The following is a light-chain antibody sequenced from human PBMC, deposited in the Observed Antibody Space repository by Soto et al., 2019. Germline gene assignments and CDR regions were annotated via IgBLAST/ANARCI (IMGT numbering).Light chain of an antibody. V-gene: IGKV3-11*01. CDR1: QGVSSY. CDR3: QQRYNWPLT. J-gene: IGKJ1*01. Sequence: EIVLTQSPGTLSLSPGERATLSCRASQGVSSYLAWYQQKFGQAPRLLIYDASNRATGIPARFSGSGSATDFTLTISSLEPEDFAIYYCQQRYNWPLTFGQGTKVDIK. CDR2: DAS.